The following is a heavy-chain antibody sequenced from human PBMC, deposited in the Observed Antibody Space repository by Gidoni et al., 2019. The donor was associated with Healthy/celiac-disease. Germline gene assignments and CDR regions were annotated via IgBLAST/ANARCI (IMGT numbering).Heavy chain of an antibody. V-gene: IGHV5-10-1*03. J-gene: IGHJ4*02. CDR1: GYCFTGYW. D-gene: IGHD5-12*01. Sequence: EVPLVQSGAEVKKPGESLRFSCKGSGYCFTGYWISWVRQMPGKGLEWMGRIDPSDSYTNYSPSFQGHVTISADKAISTAYLQWSSLKASDTAMYYCARQSSYSGYDVDYWGQGTLVTVSS. CDR2: IDPSDSYT. CDR3: ARQSSYSGYDVDY.